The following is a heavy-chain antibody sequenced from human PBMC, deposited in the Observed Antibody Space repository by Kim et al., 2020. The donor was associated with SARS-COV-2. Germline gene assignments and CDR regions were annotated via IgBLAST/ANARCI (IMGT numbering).Heavy chain of an antibody. CDR3: AKGDLGYGSGNWFDP. V-gene: IGHV3-23*01. J-gene: IGHJ5*02. D-gene: IGHD3-10*01. Sequence: DSGKGRYTISRDNSTNPLYLQMNSLGAEDTALYYCAKGDLGYGSGNWFDPWGQGTLVTVSS.